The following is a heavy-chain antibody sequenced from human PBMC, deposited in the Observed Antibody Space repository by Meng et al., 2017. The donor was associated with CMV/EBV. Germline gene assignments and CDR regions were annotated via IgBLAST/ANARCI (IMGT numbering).Heavy chain of an antibody. CDR3: ARDRDGYNLYYFDY. CDR2: LIPIFGTA. V-gene: IGHV1-69*05. J-gene: IGHJ4*02. Sequence: SGGTFSSYAISWVRQAPGQGLEWMGGLIPIFGTANYAQKFQGRVTITTDESTSTAYMELSSLRSEDTAVYYCARDRDGYNLYYFDYWGQGTLVTVSS. CDR1: GGTFSSYA. D-gene: IGHD5-24*01.